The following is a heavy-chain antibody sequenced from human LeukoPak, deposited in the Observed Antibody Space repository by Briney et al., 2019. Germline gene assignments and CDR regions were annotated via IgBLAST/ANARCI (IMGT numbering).Heavy chain of an antibody. Sequence: PGGSLRLSCGASGFTFSRHWMTWVRQAPGKGLEWVANIKQDGSEKYYVDSVKGRFTISRDNAKNSLYLQMNSLRAEDTAVHYCARDEGYSSGWYTGDFIDYWGQGTLVTVSS. CDR1: GFTFSRHW. CDR3: ARDEGYSSGWYTGDFIDY. V-gene: IGHV3-7*01. J-gene: IGHJ4*02. D-gene: IGHD6-19*01. CDR2: IKQDGSEK.